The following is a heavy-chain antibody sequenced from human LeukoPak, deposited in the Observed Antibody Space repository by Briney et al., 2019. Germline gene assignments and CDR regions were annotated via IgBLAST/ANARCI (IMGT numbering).Heavy chain of an antibody. D-gene: IGHD2-2*01. V-gene: IGHV3-23*01. Sequence: GGSLRPSCAASGFTFSSYAMSWVRQAPGKGLEWVSGISGSGGSTYYADPVKGRFTISRDNSKNTLYLQMNSLRADDTAVYYCAKDWDQLLYYFDYWGQGTLVTVSS. CDR2: ISGSGGST. CDR1: GFTFSSYA. CDR3: AKDWDQLLYYFDY. J-gene: IGHJ4*02.